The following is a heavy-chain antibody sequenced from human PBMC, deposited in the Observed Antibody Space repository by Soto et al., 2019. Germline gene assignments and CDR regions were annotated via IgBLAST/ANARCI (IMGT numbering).Heavy chain of an antibody. V-gene: IGHV3-23*01. D-gene: IGHD3-10*01. CDR1: GFTFSSND. J-gene: IGHJ5*01. Sequence: GGSLRLSCAASGFTFSSNDMTWVRQAPGKGLEWVSSIHGSGPTTNYSDLVQRRSGVPTDNSKTRVYVEINTLSADDTAVYYCAKNSGCFDSWGQGTLVTVS. CDR3: AKNSGCFDS. CDR2: IHGSGPTT.